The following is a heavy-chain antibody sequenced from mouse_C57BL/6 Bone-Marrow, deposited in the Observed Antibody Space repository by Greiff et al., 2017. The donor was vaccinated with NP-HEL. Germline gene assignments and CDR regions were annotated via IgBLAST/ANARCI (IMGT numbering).Heavy chain of an antibody. J-gene: IGHJ1*03. V-gene: IGHV1-64*01. CDR3: ARCDYYWYFDV. CDR2: IHPNSGST. CDR1: GYTFTSYW. Sequence: VQLQQPGAELVKPGASVKLSCKASGYTFTSYWMHWVKQRPGQGLEWIGMIHPNSGSTNYNEKFKSKATLTVDKSSSTAYMQLSSLTSEDSAVYYCARCDYYWYFDVWGTGTTVTVSS. D-gene: IGHD2-4*01.